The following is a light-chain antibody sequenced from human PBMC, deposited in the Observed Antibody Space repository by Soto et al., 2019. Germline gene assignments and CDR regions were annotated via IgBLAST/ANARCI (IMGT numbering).Light chain of an antibody. Sequence: EIVMTQSPATLSVSPWERATLSCRASQSVSSNLAWYQQTPGRAPRLLIYGASSRATGIPDRFSGSGSGTDFTLTISRLEPEDFAVYYCQQYGSSPGRITFGQGTRLEIK. V-gene: IGKV3-20*01. CDR3: QQYGSSPGRIT. CDR1: QSVSSN. CDR2: GAS. J-gene: IGKJ5*01.